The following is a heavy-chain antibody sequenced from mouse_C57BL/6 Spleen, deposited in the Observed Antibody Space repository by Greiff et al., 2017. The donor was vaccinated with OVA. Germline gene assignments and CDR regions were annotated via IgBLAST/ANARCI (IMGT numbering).Heavy chain of an antibody. CDR3: ARHNYYGSSVYFDY. CDR1: GFSLTSYG. V-gene: IGHV2-6-1*01. Sequence: VQLLESGPGLVAPSQSLSITCTVSGFSLTSYGVHWVRQPPGKGLEWLVVIWRDGSTTYNSALNSRLSISKDNSKSQVFLKMNSLQTDDTAMYYCARHNYYGSSVYFDYWGQGTTLTVSS. D-gene: IGHD1-1*01. CDR2: IWRDGST. J-gene: IGHJ2*01.